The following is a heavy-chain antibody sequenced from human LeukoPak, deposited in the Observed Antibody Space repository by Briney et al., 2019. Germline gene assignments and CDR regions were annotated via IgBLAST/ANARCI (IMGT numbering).Heavy chain of an antibody. V-gene: IGHV3-23*01. CDR1: GFTFSSYA. Sequence: RGSLRLSCAASGFTFSSYAMSWVRQAPGKGLEWVSAISGSGGSTYYADSVKGRFTISRDNSKNTLYLQMNSLRAEDTAVYYCAKDSGLEGVNYWGQGTLVTVSS. D-gene: IGHD3/OR15-3a*01. CDR3: AKDSGLEGVNY. J-gene: IGHJ4*02. CDR2: ISGSGGST.